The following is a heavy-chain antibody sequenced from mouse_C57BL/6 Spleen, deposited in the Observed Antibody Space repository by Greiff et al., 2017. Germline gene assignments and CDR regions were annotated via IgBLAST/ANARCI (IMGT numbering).Heavy chain of an antibody. CDR2: IDPETGGT. V-gene: IGHV1-15*01. J-gene: IGHJ2*01. D-gene: IGHD1-1*01. CDR1: GYTFTDYE. CDR3: TPYYYGSSYYFDY. Sequence: QVHVKQSGAELVRPGASVTLSCKASGYTFTDYEMHWVKQTPVHGLEWIGAIDPETGGTAYNQKFKGKAILTADKSSSTAYMELRSLTSEDSAVYYCTPYYYGSSYYFDYWGQGTTLTVSS.